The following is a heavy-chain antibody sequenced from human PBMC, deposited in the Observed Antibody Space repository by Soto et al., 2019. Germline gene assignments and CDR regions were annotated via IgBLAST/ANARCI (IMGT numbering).Heavy chain of an antibody. J-gene: IGHJ4*02. V-gene: IGHV3-74*01. CDR2: INGDGTTT. D-gene: IGHD4-17*01. CDR1: GFTFSSYW. CDR3: VRDLSVTTKFDY. Sequence: EVQLVESGGGLVQPGGSLRLSCAASGFTFSSYWMHWVRQAPGKGLVWVSRINGDGTTTGYADFVKGRFYISRDSAKNTLYLQMNSLRAEDTAVYYCVRDLSVTTKFDYWGPGTLVTVSS.